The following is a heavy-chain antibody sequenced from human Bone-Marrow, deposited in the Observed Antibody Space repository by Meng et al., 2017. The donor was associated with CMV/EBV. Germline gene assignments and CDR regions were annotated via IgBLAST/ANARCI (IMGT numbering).Heavy chain of an antibody. CDR2: INPNSGGT. D-gene: IGHD3-22*01. CDR1: GYTFTGYY. Sequence: ASVKVSCKASGYTFTGYYMHWVRQAPGQGLEWMGWINPNSGGTNYAQKFQGRVTMTRDTSISTAYMELSRLRSDDTAVYYCARDEGGSSGSCDYWGQGTLATVSS. V-gene: IGHV1-2*02. CDR3: ARDEGGSSGSCDY. J-gene: IGHJ4*02.